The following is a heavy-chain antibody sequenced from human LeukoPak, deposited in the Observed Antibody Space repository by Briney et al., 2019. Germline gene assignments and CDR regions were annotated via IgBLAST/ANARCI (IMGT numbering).Heavy chain of an antibody. V-gene: IGHV1-69*01. CDR1: GGTFSSYA. CDR3: ARGGYSYGYSPDY. Sequence: SVKVSCKASGGTFSSYAISWVRQAPGQGLEWMGGIIPIFGTANYAQKFQGRVTITADESTSTAYMELSTLRSEDTAVYYCARGGYSYGYSPDYWGQGTLVTVSS. J-gene: IGHJ4*02. D-gene: IGHD5-18*01. CDR2: IIPIFGTA.